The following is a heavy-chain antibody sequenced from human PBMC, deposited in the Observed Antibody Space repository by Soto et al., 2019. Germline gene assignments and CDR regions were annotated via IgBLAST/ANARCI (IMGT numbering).Heavy chain of an antibody. CDR1: GGSISSYY. D-gene: IGHD3-22*01. V-gene: IGHV4-59*08. Sequence: SETLSLTCTVSGGSISSYYWSWIRQPPGKGLEWIGYIYYSGSTNYNPSLKSRVTISVDTSKNQFSLKLSSVTAADTAVYYCARLSYDSSGYYSGAFDIWGQGTMVTVSS. CDR2: IYYSGST. J-gene: IGHJ3*02. CDR3: ARLSYDSSGYYSGAFDI.